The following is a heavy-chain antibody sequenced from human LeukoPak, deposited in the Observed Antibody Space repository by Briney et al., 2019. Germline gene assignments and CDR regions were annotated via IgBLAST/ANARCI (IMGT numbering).Heavy chain of an antibody. CDR3: ARDGGGPVNY. V-gene: IGHV1-18*01. CDR1: GYTFTSHG. D-gene: IGHD3-16*01. J-gene: IGHJ4*02. Sequence: GASVKVSCKASGYTFTSHGISWVRQAPGQGLEWMGWISSNNGNTKYAQKFQGRVTMTTETSTSTAYMELRSLRSDDTAVYYCARDGGGPVNYWGQGTLVTVSS. CDR2: ISSNNGNT.